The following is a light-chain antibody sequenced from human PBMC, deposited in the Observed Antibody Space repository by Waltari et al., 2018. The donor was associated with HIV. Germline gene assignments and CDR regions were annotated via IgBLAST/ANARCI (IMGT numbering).Light chain of an antibody. J-gene: IGLJ3*02. CDR1: SSDVGGYNY. V-gene: IGLV2-14*03. CDR3: TSYTNIRTWV. CDR2: DVT. Sequence: QSALTQPASVSGSPGQSITISCAGTSSDVGGYNYVPWLQQHPGKAPKLIIYDVTNRPPGVFYRFSGSKSGNTASLTISGLQAEDEADYYCTSYTNIRTWVFGGGTKLTVL.